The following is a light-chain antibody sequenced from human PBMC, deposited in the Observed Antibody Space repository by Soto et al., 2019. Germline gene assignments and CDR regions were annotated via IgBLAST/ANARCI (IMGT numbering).Light chain of an antibody. CDR1: ETITDF. Sequence: DIQMPQSPPSLSASVGDRVTITCRASETITDFLNWYQLKPGKAPKLLIYSASNLQPGVPSRFSGSGYWTDFTLTLSGLQHEDSATYYCQQNFSPFVTFGAGTKVEV. J-gene: IGKJ4*01. V-gene: IGKV1-39*01. CDR3: QQNFSPFVT. CDR2: SAS.